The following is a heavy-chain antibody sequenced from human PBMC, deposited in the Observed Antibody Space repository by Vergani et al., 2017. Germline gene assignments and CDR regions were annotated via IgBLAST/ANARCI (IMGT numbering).Heavy chain of an antibody. CDR3: ARRAYCSGGSCYSASVGWFDP. Sequence: QVQLVQSGAEVKKPGSSVKVSCKASGGTFSSYAISWVRQAPGQGLEWMGGIIPIFGTANYAQKFQGRVTITADKSTSTAYMELSSLRSEDTAVYYCARRAYCSGGSCYSASVGWFDPWGQGTLVTVSS. D-gene: IGHD2-15*01. CDR1: GGTFSSYA. J-gene: IGHJ5*02. CDR2: IIPIFGTA. V-gene: IGHV1-69*06.